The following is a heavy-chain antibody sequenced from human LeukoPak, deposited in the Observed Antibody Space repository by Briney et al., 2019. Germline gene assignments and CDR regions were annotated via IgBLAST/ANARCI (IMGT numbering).Heavy chain of an antibody. J-gene: IGHJ3*02. Sequence: GGSLRLSCAASGFTFSSYAMSWVRQAPGKGLEWVSAISGSGGSTYYADSVKGRFTISRDNSKNTLYLQMNSLRAEDTALYYCAKRIVGAPYAFDIWGQGTMVTVSS. CDR2: ISGSGGST. CDR3: AKRIVGAPYAFDI. D-gene: IGHD1-26*01. V-gene: IGHV3-23*01. CDR1: GFTFSSYA.